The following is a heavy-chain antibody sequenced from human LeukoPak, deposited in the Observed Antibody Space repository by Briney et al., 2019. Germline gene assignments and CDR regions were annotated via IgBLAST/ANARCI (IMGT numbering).Heavy chain of an antibody. CDR3: ARVFDSGSQAYFYYMDV. CDR1: GGSISSYY. CDR2: IYYSGST. D-gene: IGHD3-10*01. Sequence: SETLSLACTVSGGSISSYYWSWIRQPPGKGLEWIGYIYYSGSTNYNPSLKSRVTMSVDTSKNQFSLKVSSVTAADTAVYYCARVFDSGSQAYFYYMDVWGKGTTVTISS. J-gene: IGHJ6*03. V-gene: IGHV4-59*01.